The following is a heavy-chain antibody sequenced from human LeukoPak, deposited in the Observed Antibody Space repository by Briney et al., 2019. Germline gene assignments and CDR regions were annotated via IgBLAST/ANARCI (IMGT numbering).Heavy chain of an antibody. CDR3: ARAGYCSSTTCPDAFDI. CDR1: GASISSYY. CDR2: IYYSGST. J-gene: IGHJ3*02. D-gene: IGHD2-2*01. V-gene: IGHV4-59*01. Sequence: PSETLSLTCTVSGASISSYYWSWIRQPPGKGLEWIGYIYYSGSTNYNPSLKSRVTISVDTSKNQFSLKLSSVTAADTAVYYCARAGYCSSTTCPDAFDIWGQGTKVTVSS.